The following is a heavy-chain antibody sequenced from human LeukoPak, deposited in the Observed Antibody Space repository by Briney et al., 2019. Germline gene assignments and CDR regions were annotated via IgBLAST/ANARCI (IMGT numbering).Heavy chain of an antibody. D-gene: IGHD5-18*01. CDR1: GYTFTDSY. CDR3: ASAQLWLPFDY. V-gene: IGHV1-2*02. J-gene: IGHJ4*02. CDR2: INPNSGDT. Sequence: ASVKVSCKASGYTFTDSYMDWVRQAPGQGLEWMGWINPNSGDTNYAQKFQGRVTMTRDTSISTAYMELSRLTSDDTAVYYCASAQLWLPFDYWGQGTLVTVSS.